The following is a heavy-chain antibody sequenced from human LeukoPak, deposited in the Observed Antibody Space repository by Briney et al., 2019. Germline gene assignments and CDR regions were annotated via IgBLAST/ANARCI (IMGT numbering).Heavy chain of an antibody. J-gene: IGHJ4*02. CDR1: GGSISSYY. CDR3: ARHKPRNPRGGIFDY. CDR2: IYYSGST. Sequence: SETLTLTCTVSGGSISSYYWSWIRQPPGKGLEWIGYIYYSGSTNYNPSLKSRVTISVDTSKNQFSLKLSSVTAADTAVYYCARHKPRNPRGGIFDYWGQGTLVTVSS. V-gene: IGHV4-59*08. D-gene: IGHD1-14*01.